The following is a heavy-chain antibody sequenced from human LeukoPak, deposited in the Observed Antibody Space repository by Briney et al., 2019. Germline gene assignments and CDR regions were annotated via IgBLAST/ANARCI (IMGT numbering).Heavy chain of an antibody. CDR2: ISGSGVLT. V-gene: IGHV3-23*01. J-gene: IGHJ4*02. Sequence: PGGSLRLSCAASGFTFSSHAMSWVRQAPGKGLEWVSAISGSGVLTFYADSVRGRFTISRDISKNTLYLQMSSLRDDDMAVYYCAKPSGKVGPTGYFDYWGQGTLVTVS. CDR3: AKPSGKVGPTGYFDY. CDR1: GFTFSSHA. D-gene: IGHD1-26*01.